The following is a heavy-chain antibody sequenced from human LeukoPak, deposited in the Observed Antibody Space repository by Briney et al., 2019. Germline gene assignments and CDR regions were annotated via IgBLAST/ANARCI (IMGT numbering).Heavy chain of an antibody. V-gene: IGHV6-1*01. J-gene: IGHJ5*02. CDR2: TYYRSTWYN. D-gene: IGHD2-2*01. CDR3: ARRLTQYDCFDP. Sequence: QTLSLTCAISGDSFSSNSVTWNWIRQSPSRGLEWLGRTYYRSTWYNDYAVSVRGRITVNPDTSKNQFSLHLNSVTPEDTAVYYCARRLTQYDCFDPWGQGILVTVSS. CDR1: GDSFSSNSVT.